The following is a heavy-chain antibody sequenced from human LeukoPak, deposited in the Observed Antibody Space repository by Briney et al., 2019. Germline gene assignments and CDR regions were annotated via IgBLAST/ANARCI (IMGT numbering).Heavy chain of an antibody. D-gene: IGHD3-3*01. CDR2: FDPEDGET. CDR3: ATGQYYDFWSGASADAFAI. Sequence: ASVKVSCKVSGYTLTELSMHWVRQAPGKGLEWMGGFDPEDGETIYAQKLQGRVTMTEDTSTDTAYMELSSLRSEDTAVYYCATGQYYDFWSGASADAFAIWGQGTMVTVSS. CDR1: GYTLTELS. V-gene: IGHV1-24*01. J-gene: IGHJ3*02.